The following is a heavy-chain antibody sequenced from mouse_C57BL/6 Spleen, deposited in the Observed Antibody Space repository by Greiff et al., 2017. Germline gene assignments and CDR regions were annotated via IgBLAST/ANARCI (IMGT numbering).Heavy chain of an antibody. D-gene: IGHD2-4*01. CDR2: IDPNSGGT. CDR1: GYTFTSYW. V-gene: IGHV1-72*01. CDR3: ASYDYDRFAY. Sequence: QVQLQQPGAELVKPGASVKLSCKASGYTFTSYWMHWVKQRPGRGLEWIGRIDPNSGGTKYNGKFKSKATLTVDKPSSTAYMQLSSLTSEDSAVYYWASYDYDRFAYWGQGTLVTVSA. J-gene: IGHJ3*01.